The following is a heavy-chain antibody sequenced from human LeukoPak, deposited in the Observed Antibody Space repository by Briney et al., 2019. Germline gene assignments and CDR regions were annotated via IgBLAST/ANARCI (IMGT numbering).Heavy chain of an antibody. D-gene: IGHD2-2*01. CDR2: FSWSSGSI. J-gene: IGHJ5*02. CDR3: AKGRDKYQLLSKNWFDP. CDR1: GFTFDDYD. Sequence: SGGSLRLSCAASGFTFDDYDMHWVRQAPGKGLEWVSGFSWSSGSIGYADSVKGRFTISRDNAKNSLYLQMNSLRAEDTASYYCAKGRDKYQLLSKNWFDPWGQGTLVTVSS. V-gene: IGHV3-9*01.